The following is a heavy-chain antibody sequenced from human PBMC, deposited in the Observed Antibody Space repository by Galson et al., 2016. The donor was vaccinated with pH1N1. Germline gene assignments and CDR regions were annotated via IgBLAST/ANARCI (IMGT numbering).Heavy chain of an antibody. D-gene: IGHD1-26*01. CDR2: INQDGSRK. CDR3: ATEDYYTSLY. J-gene: IGHJ4*02. V-gene: IGHV3-7*01. Sequence: SLRLSCAASGFIFSDYWMSWVRQAPGKGLEWVAEINQDGSRKYYVDSMKGRCTISRDNAENSLSLQMNSLRVEDTALYYCATEDYYTSLYWGQGILVTVSS. CDR1: GFIFSDYW.